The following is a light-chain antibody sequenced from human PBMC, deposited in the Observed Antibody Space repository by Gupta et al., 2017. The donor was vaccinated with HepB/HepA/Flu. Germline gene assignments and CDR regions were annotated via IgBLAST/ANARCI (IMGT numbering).Light chain of an antibody. CDR3: QQYYSNPPT. Sequence: DIVVTQSRDSLAVSLGERATINCKSSQSVLYSSNNKNYLAWYRQKPGQPPKLLLYWASTRESGVPGRFSGSGSGTDFTLTISSLQAEDVAVYYCQQYYSNPPTCGQGTRLEIK. CDR1: QSVLYSSNNKNY. J-gene: IGKJ5*01. CDR2: WAS. V-gene: IGKV4-1*01.